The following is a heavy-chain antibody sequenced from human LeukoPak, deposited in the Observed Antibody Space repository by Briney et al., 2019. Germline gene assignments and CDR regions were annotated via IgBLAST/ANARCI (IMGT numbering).Heavy chain of an antibody. D-gene: IGHD5-24*01. J-gene: IGHJ4*02. CDR1: AGSISSSSYY. V-gene: IGHV4-39*07. Sequence: PSETLSLTCTVSAGSISSSSYYWGWIRQPPGKGLEWIGSIYYSGSAYYNPSLKSRATISIDTSNNQFSLRLSSVTAADTAVYYCARNRDGYNSFDYWGQGTLVTVSS. CDR3: ARNRDGYNSFDY. CDR2: IYYSGSA.